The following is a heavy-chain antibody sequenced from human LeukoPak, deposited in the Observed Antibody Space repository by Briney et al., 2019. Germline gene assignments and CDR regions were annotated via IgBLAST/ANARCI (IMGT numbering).Heavy chain of an antibody. J-gene: IGHJ4*02. CDR3: ATVIIAANDY. Sequence: GGSLRLSCAASGFTFSSYGMHWVRQAPGTGLEWVAVIWYDGSNKYYADSVKGRFTISRDNSKNTLYLQMNSLRAEDTAVYYCATVIIAANDYWGQGTLVTVSS. CDR2: IWYDGSNK. V-gene: IGHV3-33*01. CDR1: GFTFSSYG. D-gene: IGHD6-13*01.